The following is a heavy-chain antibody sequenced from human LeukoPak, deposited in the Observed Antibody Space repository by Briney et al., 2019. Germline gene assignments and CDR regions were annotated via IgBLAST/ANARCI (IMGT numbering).Heavy chain of an antibody. V-gene: IGHV3-30*02. Sequence: GGSLRLSCAASGFTFSSYGMHWVRQAPGKGLEWVAFIRYDGSNKYYADSVKGRFTISRDNAKNSLYLQMNSLRADDTAVYYCARFAAGGSYYYYMDVWGKGTTVTVSS. D-gene: IGHD3-10*01. CDR2: IRYDGSNK. J-gene: IGHJ6*03. CDR1: GFTFSSYG. CDR3: ARFAAGGSYYYYMDV.